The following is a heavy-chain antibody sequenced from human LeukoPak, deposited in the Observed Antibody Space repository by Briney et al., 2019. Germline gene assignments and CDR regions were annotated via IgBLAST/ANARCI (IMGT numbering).Heavy chain of an antibody. J-gene: IGHJ4*02. Sequence: PSEILSLTCTVSGGSISSSSYYWGWIRQPPGKGLEWIGSIYYSGSTYYNPSLKSRVTISVDTSKNQFSLTLSSVTAADTAVYYCSGVVPAAIRGDYWGQGTLVTVSS. CDR3: SGVVPAAIRGDY. D-gene: IGHD2-2*02. V-gene: IGHV4-39*01. CDR1: GGSISSSSYY. CDR2: IYYSGST.